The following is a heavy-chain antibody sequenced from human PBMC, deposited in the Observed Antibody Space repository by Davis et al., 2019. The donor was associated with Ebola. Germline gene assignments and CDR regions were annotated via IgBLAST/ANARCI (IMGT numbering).Heavy chain of an antibody. D-gene: IGHD5-24*01. J-gene: IGHJ4*02. CDR2: INPSGGST. CDR3: AREPRDNRDGYNYLFDY. CDR1: GYTFTSYY. Sequence: AASVKVSCKASGYTFTSYYMHWVRQAPGQGLEWMGIINPSGGSTSYAQKFQGRVTMTRDTSTSTVYMELSSLRSEDTAVYYCAREPRDNRDGYNYLFDYWGQGTLVTVSS. V-gene: IGHV1-46*01.